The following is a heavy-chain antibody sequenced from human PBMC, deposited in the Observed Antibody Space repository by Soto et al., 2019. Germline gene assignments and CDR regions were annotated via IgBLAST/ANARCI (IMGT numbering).Heavy chain of an antibody. Sequence: QVQLVESGGGVVQPGRSLRLSCAASGFTFSSYAMHWVRQAPGKGLEWVAVISYDGSNKYYADSVKGRFTISRDNSKNPLYLKINSLRAGDTAVYYCARDQSPGIAVAAPNGGAFDTWGQGTMVTVSS. V-gene: IGHV3-30-3*01. D-gene: IGHD6-19*01. CDR1: GFTFSSYA. J-gene: IGHJ3*02. CDR2: ISYDGSNK. CDR3: ARDQSPGIAVAAPNGGAFDT.